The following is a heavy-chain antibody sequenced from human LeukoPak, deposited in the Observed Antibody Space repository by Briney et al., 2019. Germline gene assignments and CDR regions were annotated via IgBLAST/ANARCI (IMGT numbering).Heavy chain of an antibody. V-gene: IGHV1-3*01. Sequence: ASVNVSCKASGYTFTSYAMHWVRQAPGQRLEWMGWINAGNGNTKYSQKFQGRVTITRDTSASTAYMELSSLRSEDTAVYYCARDRRAMPNDYWGQGTLVTVSS. CDR3: ARDRRAMPNDY. D-gene: IGHD2-2*01. CDR1: GYTFTSYA. J-gene: IGHJ4*02. CDR2: INAGNGNT.